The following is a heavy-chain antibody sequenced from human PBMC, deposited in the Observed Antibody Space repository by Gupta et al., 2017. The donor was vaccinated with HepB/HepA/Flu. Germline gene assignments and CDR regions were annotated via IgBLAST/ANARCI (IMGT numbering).Heavy chain of an antibody. CDR1: GGSFSGYY. CDR3: ARAAVHGVCAV. V-gene: IGHV4-34*01. CDR2: INHSGST. J-gene: IGHJ4*02. Sequence: QVQLQQWGAGLLKPSETLSLTCAVYGGSFSGYYWSWIRQPPGKGLEWIGEINHSGSTNYNPSLKSRVTISVDTAKNQLSVKMSSVTAADTAVYYFARAAVHGVCAVGGQGNLVTVYS. D-gene: IGHD4-17*01.